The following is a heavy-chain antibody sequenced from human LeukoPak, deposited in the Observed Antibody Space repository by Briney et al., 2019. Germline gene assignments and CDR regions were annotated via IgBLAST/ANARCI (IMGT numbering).Heavy chain of an antibody. Sequence: GASVKVSCKASGYTFTSYGISWVRQAPGQGLEWMGWISAYNGNTNYAQKLQGRVTMTTDTSTSTAYMELRSLRSDDMAVYYCAREMVVYYYGSGNYYYGMDVWGQGTTVTVSS. J-gene: IGHJ6*02. V-gene: IGHV1-18*03. CDR2: ISAYNGNT. CDR3: AREMVVYYYGSGNYYYGMDV. CDR1: GYTFTSYG. D-gene: IGHD3-10*01.